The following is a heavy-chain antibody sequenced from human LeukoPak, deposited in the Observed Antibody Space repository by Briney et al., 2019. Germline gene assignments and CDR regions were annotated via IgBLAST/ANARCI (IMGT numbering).Heavy chain of an antibody. CDR3: ARRNYYYDTSGYRFEY. V-gene: IGHV5-51*01. Sequence: GESLKISCKGSGYSFTSYWIGWVRQMPGKGLEWMGIIYPGDSDTRYSPSFQGQVTISADKSISTAYLQWSSLKASDTAMYYCARRNYYYDTSGYRFEYWGQGTLVTVSS. CDR1: GYSFTSYW. D-gene: IGHD3-22*01. CDR2: IYPGDSDT. J-gene: IGHJ4*02.